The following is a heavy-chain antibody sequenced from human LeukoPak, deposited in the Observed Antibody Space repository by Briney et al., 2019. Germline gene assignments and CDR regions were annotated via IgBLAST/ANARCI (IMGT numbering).Heavy chain of an antibody. V-gene: IGHV1-2*02. Sequence: ASVKVSCKASGYTFTDYYMHWVRQAPGQGLEWMGWINPNNSDTNSAQNFQGRVIMTRDTSLSTAYMDLSRLGSDDTAVYYCARDGEYGTGSYYRGCFDYWGQGTLVTVSS. CDR2: INPNNSDT. CDR1: GYTFTDYY. CDR3: ARDGEYGTGSYYRGCFDY. D-gene: IGHD3-10*01. J-gene: IGHJ4*02.